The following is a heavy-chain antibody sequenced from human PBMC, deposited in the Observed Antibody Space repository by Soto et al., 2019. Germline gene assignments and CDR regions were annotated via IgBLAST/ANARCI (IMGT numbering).Heavy chain of an antibody. D-gene: IGHD3-10*01. CDR1: GGSISSYY. V-gene: IGHV4-59*01. Sequence: SETLSLTCTVSGGSISSYYWSWIRQPPGKGLEWIGYIYYSGSTNYNPSLKSRVTISVDTAKNQFSLRLSSVTAADTAVYYCARIGPVRGVINNWFDPWGQGTLVTVSS. CDR3: ARIGPVRGVINNWFDP. CDR2: IYYSGST. J-gene: IGHJ5*02.